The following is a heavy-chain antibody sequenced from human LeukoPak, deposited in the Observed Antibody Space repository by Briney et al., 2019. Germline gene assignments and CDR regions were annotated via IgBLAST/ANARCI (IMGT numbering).Heavy chain of an antibody. V-gene: IGHV4-34*01. D-gene: IGHD3-10*01. Sequence: SETLSLTCAVYGGSFSGYYWSWIRQPPGKGLEWIGEINHSGSTNYNPSLKSRVTISVDTSKNQFSLKLSSVTAADTAVYYYARTVRGVIFYWGQGTLVTVSS. CDR2: INHSGST. CDR1: GGSFSGYY. CDR3: ARTVRGVIFY. J-gene: IGHJ4*02.